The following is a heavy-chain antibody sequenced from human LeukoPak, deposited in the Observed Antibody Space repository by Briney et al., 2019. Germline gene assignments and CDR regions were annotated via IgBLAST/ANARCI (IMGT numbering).Heavy chain of an antibody. CDR2: IYYSGST. Sequence: KPSETLSLTCTVSGGSISSYYWSWIRQPPGKGLEWIGYIYYSGSTNYNPSLKSRVTISVDTSKNQFSLKLSSVTAADTAVYYCARAGIAVAGTGYDYWGQGTLVTVSS. V-gene: IGHV4-59*01. CDR3: ARAGIAVAGTGYDY. CDR1: GGSISSYY. D-gene: IGHD6-19*01. J-gene: IGHJ4*02.